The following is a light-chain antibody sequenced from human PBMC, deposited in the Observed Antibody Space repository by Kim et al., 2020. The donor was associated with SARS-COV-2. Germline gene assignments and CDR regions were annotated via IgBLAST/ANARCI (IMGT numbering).Light chain of an antibody. CDR1: TGAVTSGHY. V-gene: IGLV7-43*01. CDR2: STD. Sequence: PAGTITLTCASRTGAVTSGHYPNWFQQKPGQPPRPLIYSTDRKHSWTPARLSGSLLGGKAALTLSAARPEDEGDYYCLLHYTGAQVFGGGTRLTVL. J-gene: IGLJ2*01. CDR3: LLHYTGAQV.